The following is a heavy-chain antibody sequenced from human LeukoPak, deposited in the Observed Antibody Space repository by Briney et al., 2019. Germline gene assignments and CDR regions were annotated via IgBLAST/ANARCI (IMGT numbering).Heavy chain of an antibody. Sequence: GGSLRLSCAASGFTFSSYAMSWVRQAPGKGLEWVSSISSSSSYIYYADSVKGRFTISRDNAKNSLYLQMNSLRAEDTAVYYCARGSSSGYDPPFDYWGQGTLVTVSS. CDR1: GFTFSSYA. D-gene: IGHD5-12*01. V-gene: IGHV3-21*01. CDR2: ISSSSSYI. CDR3: ARGSSSGYDPPFDY. J-gene: IGHJ4*02.